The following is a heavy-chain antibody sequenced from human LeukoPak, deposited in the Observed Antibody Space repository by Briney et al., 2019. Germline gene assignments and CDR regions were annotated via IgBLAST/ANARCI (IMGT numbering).Heavy chain of an antibody. J-gene: IGHJ4*02. V-gene: IGHV3-7*04. CDR2: IKQDGSEK. Sequence: GGTLRLSCAASGFTFSSYGMSWVRQAPGKGLEWVANIKQDGSEKHYVDSVKGRFTISRDNAKNSLYLQMNSLRVEDTAVYYCAMDSYGPDDYWGQGTLVTVSS. CDR1: GFTFSSYG. CDR3: AMDSYGPDDY. D-gene: IGHD5-18*01.